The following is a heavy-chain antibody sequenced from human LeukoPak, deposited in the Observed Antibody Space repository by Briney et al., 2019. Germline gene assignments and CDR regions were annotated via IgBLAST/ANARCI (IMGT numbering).Heavy chain of an antibody. Sequence: GGSLRLSCAASGFTFSSYSMNWVRQAPGKGLEWVSYISSSSSTIYYADSVKGRFTISRDNAKNSLYLQMNSLRAEDTAVYYCAKADRDYDYVWGSYRPTTFDYWGQGTLVTVSS. CDR3: AKADRDYDYVWGSYRPTTFDY. CDR2: ISSSSSTI. D-gene: IGHD3-16*02. V-gene: IGHV3-48*01. J-gene: IGHJ4*02. CDR1: GFTFSSYS.